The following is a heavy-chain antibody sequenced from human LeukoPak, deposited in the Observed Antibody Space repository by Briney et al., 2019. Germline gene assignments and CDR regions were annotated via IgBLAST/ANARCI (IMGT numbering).Heavy chain of an antibody. V-gene: IGHV4-39*07. CDR2: IYYSGST. D-gene: IGHD3-9*01. J-gene: IGHJ4*02. CDR3: ARATGWGILTGYYSTFDY. CDR1: GGSISSGGYY. Sequence: SETLSLTCTVSGGSISSGGYYWGWIRQPPGKGLEWIGNIYYSGSTYYHSSLESRVTISVDKSKNHFSLNLSSVTAADTAVYYCARATGWGILTGYYSTFDYWGQGTLVTVSS.